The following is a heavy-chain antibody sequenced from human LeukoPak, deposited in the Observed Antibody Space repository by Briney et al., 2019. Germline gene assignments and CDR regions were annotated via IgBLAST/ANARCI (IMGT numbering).Heavy chain of an antibody. J-gene: IGHJ4*02. CDR1: GGSISSYY. CDR2: IYYSGST. CDR3: ARDLFSIADNY. Sequence: SETLSLTCTVSGGSISSYYWSWIRQPPGKGLEWIGYIYYSGSTNYNPSLKSRVTISVDTSKNQFSLKLSSVTAADTAVYYCARDLFSIADNYWGQGTLVTVSS. V-gene: IGHV4-59*12. D-gene: IGHD6-13*01.